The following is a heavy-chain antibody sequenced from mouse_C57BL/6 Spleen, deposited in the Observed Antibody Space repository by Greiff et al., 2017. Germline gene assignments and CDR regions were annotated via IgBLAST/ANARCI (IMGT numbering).Heavy chain of an antibody. CDR1: GYTFTSYW. CDR2: IDPSDSET. Sequence: VQLQQPGAELVRPGSSVKLSCKASGYTFTSYWMHWVKQRPIQVLEWIGNIDPSDSETHYNQKFKDKATLTVDKSSSTAYMQLSSLTSEDSAVYYCARRIDYYGHFDDWGKGTTLTVSS. V-gene: IGHV1-52*01. J-gene: IGHJ2*01. CDR3: ARRIDYYGHFDD. D-gene: IGHD1-2*01.